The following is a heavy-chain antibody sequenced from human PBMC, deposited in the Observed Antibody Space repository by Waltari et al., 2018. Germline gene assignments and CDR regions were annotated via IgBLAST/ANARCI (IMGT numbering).Heavy chain of an antibody. CDR1: GGSISSSSYY. D-gene: IGHD6-13*01. CDR3: ARHGKIAAAGYYFDY. Sequence: QLQLQESGPGLVKPSETLSLTCTVSGGSISSSSYYWGWIRQPPGKGLEWSGSIYYMGRTYYNPSLKGRVTISVDTSKTQFSLKLSAVTAADTAVYYCARHGKIAAAGYYFDYWGQGTLVTVSS. J-gene: IGHJ4*02. V-gene: IGHV4-39*01. CDR2: IYYMGRT.